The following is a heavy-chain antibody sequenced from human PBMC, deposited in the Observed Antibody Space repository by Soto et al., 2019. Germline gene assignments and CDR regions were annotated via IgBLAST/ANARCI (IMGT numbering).Heavy chain of an antibody. Sequence: QVQLVQSGAEVKKPGASVKVSCKASGYTFTSYGISWVRQAPGQGLEWMGWISAYNGNTNYAQKRQGRLTMIADECKRTAYMEVRSRRSDDTAVYYCASGTSVTTTADYGGQGTLVTVSS. V-gene: IGHV1-18*01. CDR2: ISAYNGNT. J-gene: IGHJ4*02. CDR3: ASGTSVTTTADY. D-gene: IGHD4-17*01. CDR1: GYTFTSYG.